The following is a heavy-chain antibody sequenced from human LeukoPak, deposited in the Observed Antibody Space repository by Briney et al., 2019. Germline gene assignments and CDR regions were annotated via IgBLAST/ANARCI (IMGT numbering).Heavy chain of an antibody. V-gene: IGHV3-74*01. J-gene: IGHJ4*02. Sequence: GGSLRLSCAASGFTFSSYWMHWVRQAPGKGLVWVSCINSDGSSTSYADSVKGRFTISRDNAKNTLYLQMNSLRAEDTAVYYCAKHPPAEMATIGSVGYWGQGTLVTVSS. CDR1: GFTFSSYW. D-gene: IGHD5-24*01. CDR3: AKHPPAEMATIGSVGY. CDR2: INSDGSST.